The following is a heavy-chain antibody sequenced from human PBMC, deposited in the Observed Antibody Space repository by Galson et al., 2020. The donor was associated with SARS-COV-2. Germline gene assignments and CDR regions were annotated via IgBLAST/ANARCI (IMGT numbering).Heavy chain of an antibody. J-gene: IGHJ1*01. Sequence: HGESLKISCKGSGYSFTSYWISWVRQMPGKGLEWMGRIDPSDSYTNYSPSFQGHVTISADKSISTAYLQWSSLKASDTAMYYCARPPRDYYDSSGYPISEEYFQHWGQGTLVTVSS. CDR3: ARPPRDYYDSSGYPISEEYFQH. D-gene: IGHD3-22*01. CDR2: IDPSDSYT. CDR1: GYSFTSYW. V-gene: IGHV5-10-1*01.